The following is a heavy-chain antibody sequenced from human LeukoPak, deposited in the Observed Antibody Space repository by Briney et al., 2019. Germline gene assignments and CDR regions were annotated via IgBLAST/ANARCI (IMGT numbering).Heavy chain of an antibody. CDR3: ARGVALRTGFDY. J-gene: IGHJ4*02. V-gene: IGHV4-59*01. CDR2: IYYSGST. CDR1: GGSISSYY. Sequence: SETLSLTCTVSGGSISSYYWSWIRQPPGKGLEWIGYIYYSGSTNYNPSLKSRVTISVDTSKNQFSLKLSSVTAADTAVYHCARGVALRTGFDYWGQGTLVTVSS. D-gene: IGHD4-17*01.